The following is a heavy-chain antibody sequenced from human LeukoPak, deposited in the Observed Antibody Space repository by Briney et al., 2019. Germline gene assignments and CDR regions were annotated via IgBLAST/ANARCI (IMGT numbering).Heavy chain of an antibody. D-gene: IGHD1-26*01. CDR3: AGSVGAPYYYYYMDV. V-gene: IGHV3-20*04. CDR2: INWNGGST. Sequence: GGSLRLSCAASGFTFDDYGMSWVRQAPGKGLEWVSGINWNGGSTGYADSVKGRFTISRDNAKNSLYLQMNSLRAEDTAVYYCAGSVGAPYYYYYMDVWGKGTTVTVSS. CDR1: GFTFDDYG. J-gene: IGHJ6*03.